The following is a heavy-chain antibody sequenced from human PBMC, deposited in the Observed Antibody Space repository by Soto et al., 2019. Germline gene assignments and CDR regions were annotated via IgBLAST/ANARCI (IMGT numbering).Heavy chain of an antibody. CDR1: GFTFSGSA. J-gene: IGHJ6*02. CDR2: IRSKANTYAT. V-gene: IGHV3-73*01. D-gene: IGHD3-9*01. Sequence: PGGSLRLSCAASGFTFSGSAMHWVRQASGKGLEWLGRIRSKANTYATEYAASVKGRFTISRDDSKNTAYLQMNSLKTEDTAVYYCSRSRYYDILTGHYYYYYGMDGWGQGTTVTSP. CDR3: SRSRYYDILTGHYYYYYGMDG.